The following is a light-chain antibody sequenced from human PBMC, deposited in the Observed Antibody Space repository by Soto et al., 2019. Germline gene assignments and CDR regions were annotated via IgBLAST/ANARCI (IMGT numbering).Light chain of an antibody. V-gene: IGKV1-33*01. CDR1: QDISNY. J-gene: IGKJ1*01. CDR3: QQYDNLPWT. CDR2: DAS. Sequence: DIQMTQSPSSLSASVGDRVTITCQASQDISNYLNWYQQKPGKAPKLLIYDASNLETGVPSRFSGSGSGTDFNFTISSLQPEDNATYYCQQYDNLPWTFGQGTKVEIK.